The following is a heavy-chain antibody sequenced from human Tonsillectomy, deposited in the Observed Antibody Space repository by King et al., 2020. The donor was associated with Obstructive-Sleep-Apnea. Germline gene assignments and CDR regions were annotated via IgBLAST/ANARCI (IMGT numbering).Heavy chain of an antibody. CDR2: ISPILGIA. CDR1: GGTFSSYA. CDR3: AGALVLLDTAIVSFHLLRYYGMDV. J-gene: IGHJ6*02. V-gene: IGHV1-69*04. Sequence: QLVQSGAEVKKPGSSVKVSCKASGGTFSSYAISWVRQAPGQGLEWMGGISPILGIANYEQKFQGRVTITADKPTSTAYRELSSLRSEDTAVYYCAGALVLLDTAIVSFHLLRYYGMDVWGQATTVTVSS. D-gene: IGHD5-18*01.